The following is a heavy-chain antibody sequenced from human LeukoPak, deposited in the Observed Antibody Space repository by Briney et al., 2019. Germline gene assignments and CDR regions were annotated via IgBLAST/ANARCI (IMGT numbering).Heavy chain of an antibody. CDR3: ARDREVLWFGELSYYFDY. CDR2: INPSDGST. CDR1: GYTFTSYY. V-gene: IGHV1-46*01. D-gene: IGHD3-10*01. Sequence: ASVKVSCKASGYTFTSYYMHWVRQAPGQGLEWMGIINPSDGSTSYAQKFQGRVTMTRDTSTSTVYMELSSLRSEDTAVYYCARDREVLWFGELSYYFDYWGQGTLVTVSS. J-gene: IGHJ4*02.